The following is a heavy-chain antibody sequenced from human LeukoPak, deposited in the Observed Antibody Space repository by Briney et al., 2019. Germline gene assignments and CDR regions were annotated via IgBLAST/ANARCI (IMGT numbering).Heavy chain of an antibody. Sequence: GGSLRLSCAASGFTVSSNYMSWVRQAPGKGLEWVSVIYSGGSTYYADSAKGRFTISRDNSRNTLYLQMNSLRAEDTDVYYCAREGAAAAFDPWGQGTLVTVSS. CDR1: GFTVSSNY. CDR2: IYSGGST. CDR3: AREGAAAAFDP. V-gene: IGHV3-53*01. J-gene: IGHJ5*02. D-gene: IGHD6-25*01.